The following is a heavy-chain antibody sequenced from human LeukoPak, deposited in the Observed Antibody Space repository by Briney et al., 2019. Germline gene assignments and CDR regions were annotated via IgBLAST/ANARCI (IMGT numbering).Heavy chain of an antibody. Sequence: GGSLRLSCAASGFTFSSYAMSWVRQAPGKGLEWVSVISGSGGSTYYADSVKGRFTISRDNSKNTLYLQMNSLRAEDTAVYYCAKDPTPRIVGVYFYFDYWGQGTLVTVSS. V-gene: IGHV3-23*01. CDR3: AKDPTPRIVGVYFYFDY. CDR2: ISGSGGST. D-gene: IGHD1-26*01. CDR1: GFTFSSYA. J-gene: IGHJ4*02.